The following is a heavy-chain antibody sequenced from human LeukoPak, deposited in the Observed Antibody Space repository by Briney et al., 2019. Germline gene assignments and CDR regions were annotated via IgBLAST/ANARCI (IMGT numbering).Heavy chain of an antibody. CDR1: GYSFTSYW. V-gene: IGHV1-18*04. CDR3: ARDPYGGNSIPY. Sequence: GESLKISCKASGYSFTSYWIGWVRQAPGQGLEWMGWISAYNGNTNYAQKLQGRVTMTTDTSTSTAYMELRSLRSDDTAVYYCARDPYGGNSIPYWGQGTLVTVSS. J-gene: IGHJ4*02. D-gene: IGHD4-23*01. CDR2: ISAYNGNT.